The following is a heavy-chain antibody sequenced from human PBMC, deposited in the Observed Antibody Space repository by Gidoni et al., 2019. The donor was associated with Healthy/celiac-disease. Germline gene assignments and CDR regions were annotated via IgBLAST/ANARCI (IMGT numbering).Heavy chain of an antibody. J-gene: IGHJ4*01. CDR3: ASPHSSIWYSDPGY. D-gene: IGHD6-13*01. V-gene: IGHV3-66*01. CDR1: GFTASSNY. CDR2: IYSGGST. Sequence: EVQLVESGGGLVQPGGSLRLSCAASGFTASSNYMSWVRQAPGKGLEWVSVIYSGGSTYYADSVKGRFTISRDNSKNTLYLQMNSLRAEDTAVYYCASPHSSIWYSDPGYWGHGTLVTVSS.